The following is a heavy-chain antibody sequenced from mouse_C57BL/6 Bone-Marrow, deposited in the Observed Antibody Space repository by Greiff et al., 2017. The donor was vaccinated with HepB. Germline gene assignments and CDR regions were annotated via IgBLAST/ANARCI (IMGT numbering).Heavy chain of an antibody. CDR1: GYTFTSYG. Sequence: VQLKESGAELVRPGSSVKMSCKTSGYTFTSYGINWVKQRPGQGLEWIGYIYIGNGYTEYNEKFKSKATLTSDTSSSTAYMQLSSLTSEDSAIYFCARWVTTPYYAMDYWGQGTSVTVSS. V-gene: IGHV1-58*01. CDR3: ARWVTTPYYAMDY. D-gene: IGHD2-2*01. CDR2: IYIGNGYT. J-gene: IGHJ4*01.